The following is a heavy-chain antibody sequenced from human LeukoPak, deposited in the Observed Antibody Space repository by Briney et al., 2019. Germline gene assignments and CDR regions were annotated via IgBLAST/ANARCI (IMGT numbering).Heavy chain of an antibody. D-gene: IGHD5-24*01. CDR3: ARGRWLQFRYFDY. CDR1: GVSFSGYY. CDR2: INHSGRT. Sequence: SETLSLTCAVYGVSFSGYYWSWVRQPPGKGLEWIGEINHSGRTNYNPSLKSRVTISVDTSKNQFSLKLSSVTAADTAVYYCARGRWLQFRYFDYWGQGTLVTVSS. V-gene: IGHV4-34*01. J-gene: IGHJ4*02.